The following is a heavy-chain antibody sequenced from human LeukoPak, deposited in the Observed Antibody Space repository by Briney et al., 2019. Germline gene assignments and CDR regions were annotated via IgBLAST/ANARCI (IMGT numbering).Heavy chain of an antibody. Sequence: GGSLRLSCAASGFTFSSYGRHWVRQAPGKGLEGVAVISYDGSNKYYADSVKGRFTISRDNSKNKLYLQMNSLRAEDTAVYYCAKDAYSGRYRTRGYYFDYWGQGTLVTVSS. CDR3: AKDAYSGRYRTRGYYFDY. CDR2: ISYDGSNK. D-gene: IGHD1-26*01. V-gene: IGHV3-30*18. CDR1: GFTFSSYG. J-gene: IGHJ4*02.